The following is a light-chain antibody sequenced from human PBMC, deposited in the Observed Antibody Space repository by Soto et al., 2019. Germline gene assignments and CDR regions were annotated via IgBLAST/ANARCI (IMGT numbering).Light chain of an antibody. J-gene: IGKJ4*01. CDR2: DAS. Sequence: EIVLTQSPGTLSSSPGERSTISCRASQSVGSYLAWYQHKPGQAPRLLISDASNRATGIPPRFSGSGSETDFTLTIRSLEPEDSAVYYCQKSSNWPSLTFGGGTKVAIK. CDR3: QKSSNWPSLT. CDR1: QSVGSY. V-gene: IGKV3-11*01.